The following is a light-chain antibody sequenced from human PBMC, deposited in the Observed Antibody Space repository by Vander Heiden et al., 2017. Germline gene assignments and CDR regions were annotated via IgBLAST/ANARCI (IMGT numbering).Light chain of an antibody. Sequence: QTVMTQPPSASGTPGQRVTISCSGSSSNIGNNAVNWYQQLPRTAPKLLIYDNNQRPSGVPDRFSGSRSGTSASLAISGLQSEDEAVYYCSAWDGSLIGRLFGGGTKLTVL. CDR2: DNN. V-gene: IGLV1-44*01. J-gene: IGLJ3*02. CDR1: SSNIGNNA. CDR3: SAWDGSLIGRL.